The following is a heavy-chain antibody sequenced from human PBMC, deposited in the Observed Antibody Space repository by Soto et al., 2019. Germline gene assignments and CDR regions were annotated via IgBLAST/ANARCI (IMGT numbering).Heavy chain of an antibody. CDR2: IYYSGST. CDR3: ARHRARNWFDP. J-gene: IGHJ5*02. CDR1: GGSISSSSYY. V-gene: IGHV4-39*01. Sequence: PSETLSLTCIVSGGSISSSSYYWGWIRQPPGKGLEWIGSIYYSGSTYNNPSVKSPLTISQPRAKNKFSLKLSGVTAPAMVTFSCARHRARNWFDPWGQGTLVTVSS. D-gene: IGHD6-6*01.